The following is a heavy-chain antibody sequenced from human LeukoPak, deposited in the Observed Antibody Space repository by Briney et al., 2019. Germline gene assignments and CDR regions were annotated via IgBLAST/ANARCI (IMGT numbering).Heavy chain of an antibody. J-gene: IGHJ6*02. CDR1: GFTFSSYA. CDR2: MSGCGGST. D-gene: IGHD6-13*01. CDR3: AKVDEQQLTSIYYSYDMDV. V-gene: IGHV3-23*01. Sequence: GGSLSLSRAPSGFTFSSYAISEVAQAAGQEVKGVSGMSGCGGSTYYAATVQGRFTIPRDNANNSLYLQMNSLRAEDTAVYYCAKVDEQQLTSIYYSYDMDVWGQGTTVTVSS.